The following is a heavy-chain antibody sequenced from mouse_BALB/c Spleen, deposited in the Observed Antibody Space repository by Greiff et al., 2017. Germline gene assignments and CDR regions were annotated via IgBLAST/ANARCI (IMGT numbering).Heavy chain of an antibody. CDR1: GYTFTSYW. D-gene: IGHD2-4*01. Sequence: QVQLQQSGAELAKPGASVKMSCKASGYTFTSYWMHWVKQRPGQGLEWIGYINPSTGYTEYNQKFKDKATLTADKSSSTAYMQLSSLTSEDSAVYYCAILDYDYVGFAYWRQGTLVTVSA. CDR2: INPSTGYT. V-gene: IGHV1-7*01. J-gene: IGHJ3*01. CDR3: AILDYDYVGFAY.